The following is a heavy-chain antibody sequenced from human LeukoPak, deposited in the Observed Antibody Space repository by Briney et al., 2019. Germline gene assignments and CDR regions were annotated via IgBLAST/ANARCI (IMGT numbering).Heavy chain of an antibody. CDR3: ARDHNYAFDN. CDR2: IGIDSGNT. CDR1: GFTFSSYS. J-gene: IGHJ4*02. V-gene: IGHV3-48*01. Sequence: GGSLRLSCAASGFTFSSYSMNWVRQAPGKGLEWISYIGIDSGNTKYADSVRGRFTISADKAKNSLYLQMNSLRVEDTAVYYCARDHNYAFDNWGQGTLVSVAS. D-gene: IGHD1-1*01.